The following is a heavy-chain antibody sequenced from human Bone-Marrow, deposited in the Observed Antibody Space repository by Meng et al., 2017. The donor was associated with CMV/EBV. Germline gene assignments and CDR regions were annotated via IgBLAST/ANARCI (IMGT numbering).Heavy chain of an antibody. D-gene: IGHD5-12*01. CDR2: IYYSGST. J-gene: IGHJ6*02. V-gene: IGHV4-39*07. CDR3: AKDRDLSGYDYFLGMDV. CDR1: GGSISSSSYY. Sequence: SETLSLTCTVSGGSISSSSYYWGWIRQPPGKGLEWIGSIYYSGSTYYNPSLKSRVTISVDTSKNQFSLKLISVTAADTAVYYCAKDRDLSGYDYFLGMDVWGQGTTVTVSS.